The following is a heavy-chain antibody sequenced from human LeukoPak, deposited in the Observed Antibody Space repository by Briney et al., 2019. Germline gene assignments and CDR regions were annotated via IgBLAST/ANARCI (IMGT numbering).Heavy chain of an antibody. Sequence: GGSLRLSCAASGFTFSSYAMSWVRQAPGKGLEWVSAISGSGGSTYYADSVKGRFTISRDNSKNTLYLQMNSLRAEDTAVYYCAEELGSGWTNYYYYYGMDVWGQGTTVTVSS. V-gene: IGHV3-23*01. D-gene: IGHD6-19*01. CDR1: GFTFSSYA. CDR2: ISGSGGST. CDR3: AEELGSGWTNYYYYYGMDV. J-gene: IGHJ6*02.